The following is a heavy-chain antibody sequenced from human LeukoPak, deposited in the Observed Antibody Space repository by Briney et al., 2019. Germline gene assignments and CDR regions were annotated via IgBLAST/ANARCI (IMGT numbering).Heavy chain of an antibody. CDR1: GGSISSYY. D-gene: IGHD3-22*01. V-gene: IGHV4-59*01. CDR2: IYYSGST. J-gene: IGHJ5*02. Sequence: SETLSFTCTVSGGSISSYYWSWIRQPPGKGLEWIGYIYYSGSTNYNPSLKSRVTISVDTSKNQFSLKLSSVTAADTAVYYCARVGSRYYDSSGYYSNWFDPWGQGTLVTVSS. CDR3: ARVGSRYYDSSGYYSNWFDP.